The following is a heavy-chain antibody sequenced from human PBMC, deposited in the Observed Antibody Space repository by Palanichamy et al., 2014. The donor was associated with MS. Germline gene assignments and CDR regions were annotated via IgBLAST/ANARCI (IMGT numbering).Heavy chain of an antibody. D-gene: IGHD2-8*01. CDR2: INHSGTT. J-gene: IGHJ5*02. CDR3: ARGLSPSVLMPGEDNWFDP. CDR1: DGSFSGNY. Sequence: QVQLQQWGAGLLKPSETLSLTCAVYDGSFSGNYWSWIRQSPGKGLEWIGEINHSGTTNYNPSLKSRVTISIDTSKNQFSLKLSSVTAADTGVFYCARGLSPSVLMPGEDNWFDPWGQGTLVTVSS. V-gene: IGHV4-34*01.